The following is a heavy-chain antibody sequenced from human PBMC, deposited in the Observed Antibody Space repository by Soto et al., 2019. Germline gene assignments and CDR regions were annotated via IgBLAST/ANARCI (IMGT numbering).Heavy chain of an antibody. CDR3: VRAAVAGKNWFDP. CDR1: GFTFSSYS. J-gene: IGHJ5*02. Sequence: GSLRLSCAASGFTFSSYSMNWVRQAPGKGLEWVSSISSSSSYIYYADSVKGRFTISRDNAKNSLYLQMNSLRAEDTAVYYCVRAAVAGKNWFDPWGQGTLVTVSS. CDR2: ISSSSSYI. V-gene: IGHV3-21*01. D-gene: IGHD6-19*01.